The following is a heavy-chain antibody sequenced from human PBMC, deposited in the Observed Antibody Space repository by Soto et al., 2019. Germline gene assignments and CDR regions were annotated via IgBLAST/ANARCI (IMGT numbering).Heavy chain of an antibody. CDR1: GFTFSDYY. CDR2: ISSSGSTI. Sequence: PGGSLRLSCAASGFTFSDYYMSWIRQAPGKGLEWVSYISSSGSTIYYANSVKGRFTISRDNAKNSLYLQMNSLRAEDTAVYYCARYCSSTSCYSNYYYGMDVWGQGTTVTVSS. CDR3: ARYCSSTSCYSNYYYGMDV. V-gene: IGHV3-11*01. D-gene: IGHD2-2*02. J-gene: IGHJ6*02.